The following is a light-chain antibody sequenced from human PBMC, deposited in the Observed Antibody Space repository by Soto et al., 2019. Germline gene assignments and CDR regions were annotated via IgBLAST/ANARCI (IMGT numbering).Light chain of an antibody. Sequence: DIQMAQSPSSLSASVGDRVTITCRASQSISSYLNWYQQKPVKAPKLLXYAASSLQSGVPSRFSGSGSGTDLTLTISSLQPEDFANYYCQQSYSTPSWTFGQGTKVDIK. J-gene: IGKJ1*01. V-gene: IGKV1-39*01. CDR1: QSISSY. CDR2: AAS. CDR3: QQSYSTPSWT.